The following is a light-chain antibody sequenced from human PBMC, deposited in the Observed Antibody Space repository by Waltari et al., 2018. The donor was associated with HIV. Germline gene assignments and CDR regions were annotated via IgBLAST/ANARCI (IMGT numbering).Light chain of an antibody. V-gene: IGKV4-1*01. CDR1: QSILYSSSNKNY. J-gene: IGKJ4*01. Sequence: DIVMTQSPDSLAVSLGERATLNCKSSQSILYSSSNKNYLAWYQQKPGQPPKLLIYWASTRESGVPDRFIGSGSGTDVTLTVSSLQAEDVAVYYCQQYYTTPLTFGGGTKVEIK. CDR2: WAS. CDR3: QQYYTTPLT.